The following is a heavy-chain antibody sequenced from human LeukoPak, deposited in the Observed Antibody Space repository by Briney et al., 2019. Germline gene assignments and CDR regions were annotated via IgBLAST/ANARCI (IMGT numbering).Heavy chain of an antibody. Sequence: GESLKISCKGSGYSFTSYWIGWVRQMPGKGLEWMGIIYPGDSDTRYSPSFQGQVTISADKSISTAYLQWSSLKALDTAMYYCARQGVYVDTSMVSDYWGQGTLVTVSS. CDR1: GYSFTSYW. D-gene: IGHD5-18*01. J-gene: IGHJ4*02. CDR2: IYPGDSDT. V-gene: IGHV5-51*01. CDR3: ARQGVYVDTSMVSDY.